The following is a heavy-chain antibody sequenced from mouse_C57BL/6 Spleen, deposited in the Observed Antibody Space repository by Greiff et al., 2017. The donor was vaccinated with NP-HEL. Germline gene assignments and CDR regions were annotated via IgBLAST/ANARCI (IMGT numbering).Heavy chain of an antibody. V-gene: IGHV1-54*01. Sequence: VQLQQSGAELVRPGTSVKVSCKASGYAFTNYLIEWVKQRPGQGLEWIGVINPGSGGTNYNEKFKGKATLTADKSSSTAYMQLSSLTSEDSAVYFCARDRDGGYYFDYWGQSTTLTVSS. D-gene: IGHD3-3*01. J-gene: IGHJ2*01. CDR1: GYAFTNYL. CDR2: INPGSGGT. CDR3: ARDRDGGYYFDY.